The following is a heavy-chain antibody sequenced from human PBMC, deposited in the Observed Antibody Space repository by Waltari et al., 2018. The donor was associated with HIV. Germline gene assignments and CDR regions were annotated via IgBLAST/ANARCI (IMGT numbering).Heavy chain of an antibody. J-gene: IGHJ6*02. CDR2: IYYTGTT. CDR1: GGSVINSDYY. Sequence: QLQLQQSGPGLVKPSETLSLTCTVSGGSVINSDYYWDFIRQSPGKGLKWIGNIYYTGTTFINPTRNGRFTVSADMSRNQFSMRLSSVTAADTAIDDCARRPRMAAFYLYYGMDVWGQGTTVTVSS. V-gene: IGHV4-39*01. D-gene: IGHD2-8*01. CDR3: ARRPRMAAFYLYYGMDV.